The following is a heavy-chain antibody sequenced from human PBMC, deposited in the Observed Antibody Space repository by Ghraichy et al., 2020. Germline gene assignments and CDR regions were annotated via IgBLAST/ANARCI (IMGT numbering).Heavy chain of an antibody. Sequence: SETLSLTCTVSGGSISSDYWSWIRQPAGKGLEWIGRIYTSGGTSYNPSLKSRVNISVDTSKNQFSLTLGPVTAADTAVYYCARDASAHCSSASCYVHFDYWGQGTLVTVSS. D-gene: IGHD2-2*01. J-gene: IGHJ4*02. V-gene: IGHV4-4*07. CDR1: GGSISSDY. CDR3: ARDASAHCSSASCYVHFDY. CDR2: IYTSGGT.